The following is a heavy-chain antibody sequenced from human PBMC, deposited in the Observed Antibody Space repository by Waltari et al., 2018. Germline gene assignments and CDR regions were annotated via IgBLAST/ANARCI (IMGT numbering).Heavy chain of an antibody. CDR1: GFTFRSFG. J-gene: IGHJ4*02. CDR3: ARCLNTETNYFDY. V-gene: IGHV3-23*01. Sequence: EVQLLESGGGLVQPGGSLRLSCAASGFTFRSFGMTWVRQAPGKGLEGVLVGSASGDGTTYGESVTGRLSSTRDNHKNTLCLQKNGLRAEETAVYYCARCLNTETNYFDYWGQGTLVTVSS. CDR2: GSASGDGT. D-gene: IGHD2-2*01.